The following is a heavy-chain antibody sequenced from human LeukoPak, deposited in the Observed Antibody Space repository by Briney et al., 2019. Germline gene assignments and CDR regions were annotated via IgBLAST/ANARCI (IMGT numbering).Heavy chain of an antibody. Sequence: SETLSLTCTVSGGSISSGNYYWNWIRQPAGKGLEWIGRMYTSGKTDYSPSLKSRVNISVDTSRNQFSLKLSSVTAADTAVYYCARGSHSGSYYVVDYWDQGTLVTVSS. CDR3: ARGSHSGSYYVVDY. D-gene: IGHD1-26*01. CDR1: GGSISSGNYY. CDR2: MYTSGKT. J-gene: IGHJ4*02. V-gene: IGHV4-61*02.